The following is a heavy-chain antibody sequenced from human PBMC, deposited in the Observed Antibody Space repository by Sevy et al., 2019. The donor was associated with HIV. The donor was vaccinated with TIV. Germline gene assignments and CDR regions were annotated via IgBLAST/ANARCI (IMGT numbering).Heavy chain of an antibody. Sequence: GGSLRLSCAASRFTFSKYSMSWVHQPPGKGLEWVSTLFFGCGEINYADSVKGRFTISRDNAKSSVYLQMNNLRPGDTAVYYCAREGCTKPHDYWGQGTLVTVSS. D-gene: IGHD2-8*01. J-gene: IGHJ4*02. CDR3: AREGCTKPHDY. CDR2: LFFGCGEI. CDR1: RFTFSKYS. V-gene: IGHV3-23*01.